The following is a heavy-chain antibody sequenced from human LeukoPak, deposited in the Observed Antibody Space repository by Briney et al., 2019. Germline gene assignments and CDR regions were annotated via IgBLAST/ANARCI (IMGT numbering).Heavy chain of an antibody. J-gene: IGHJ3*02. D-gene: IGHD3-10*01. CDR3: AKSNGYGLVDI. V-gene: IGHV4-59*12. CDR2: IFYSGST. Sequence: SETLSLTCTVPGGSISSYYWSWIRQPPGRGLGWVGNIFYSGSTYYSPSLKSRVTISLDTSRNQFSLKLNSVTAADTAVYYCAKSNGYGLVDIGGQGTMVTVS. CDR1: GGSISSYY.